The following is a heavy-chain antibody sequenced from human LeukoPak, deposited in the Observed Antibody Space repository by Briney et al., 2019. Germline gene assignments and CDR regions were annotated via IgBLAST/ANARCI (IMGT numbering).Heavy chain of an antibody. V-gene: IGHV1-18*01. J-gene: IGHJ1*01. CDR1: GDTSTSYG. CDR3: ARDTKGAIYGDYESEYFQH. CDR2: ISAYNGNT. D-gene: IGHD4-17*01. Sequence: SVKISCTASGDTSTSYGICCGRHAPVEGGVRMWGISAYNGNTNYAQKLQGRVTMTTDTSTSTAYMELRSLRSDDTAVYYCARDTKGAIYGDYESEYFQHWGQGTLVTVSS.